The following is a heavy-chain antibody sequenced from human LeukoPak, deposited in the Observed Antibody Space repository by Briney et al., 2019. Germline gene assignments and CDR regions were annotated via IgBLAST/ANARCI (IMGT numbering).Heavy chain of an antibody. CDR2: ISYSGST. Sequence: SETLSLTCTVSGGSISNYYWSWIRQPPGKGLEWIGYISYSGSTNYNPSLKSRVTISVDTSKNQFSLKLSSVTAADTAVYYCARDGPTAYFGLWGRGTVVTVSS. CDR3: ARDGPTAYFGL. D-gene: IGHD4-17*01. V-gene: IGHV4-59*12. J-gene: IGHJ2*01. CDR1: GGSISNYY.